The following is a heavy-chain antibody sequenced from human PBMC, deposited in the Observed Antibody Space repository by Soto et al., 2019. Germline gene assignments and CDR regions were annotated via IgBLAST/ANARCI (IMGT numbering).Heavy chain of an antibody. CDR2: IFWNDER. Sequence: SGPTLVNPTETLTLTCTVSGFSLGKARMGVSWIRQPPGKALEWLAHIFWNDERSYNTSLKSRLTISRDTSKSQVVLTMTNVDPVDTGTYFCARALREELPIYYFDSWGQGTLVTVS. V-gene: IGHV2-26*01. CDR3: ARALREELPIYYFDS. J-gene: IGHJ4*02. CDR1: GFSLGKARMG. D-gene: IGHD1-7*01.